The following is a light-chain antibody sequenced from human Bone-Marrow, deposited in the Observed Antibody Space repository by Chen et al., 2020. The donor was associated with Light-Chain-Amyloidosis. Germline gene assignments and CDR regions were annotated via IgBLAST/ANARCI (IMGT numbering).Light chain of an antibody. V-gene: IGLV3-25*03. Sequence: SHELTQPPSVSVSPGQTARITCPGDDLPKKYAYWYQQKPGQAPVLVIHRDTERPSGISERFSGSSSGTTATLTISGVQAEDEADYHCQSADSSGTYEVIFGGGTKLTVL. J-gene: IGLJ2*01. CDR3: QSADSSGTYEVI. CDR1: DLPKKY. CDR2: RDT.